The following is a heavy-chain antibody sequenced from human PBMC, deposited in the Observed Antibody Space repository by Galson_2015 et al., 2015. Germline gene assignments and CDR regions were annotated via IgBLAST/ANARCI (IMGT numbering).Heavy chain of an antibody. J-gene: IGHJ4*02. CDR3: ARQYCSTTNCYFNS. CDR1: GGSISPYY. D-gene: IGHD2-2*01. V-gene: IGHV4-59*01. Sequence: ETLSLTCTVSGGSISPYYWSWTRQPPGKGLEWIGYIYYSGSTNYNPSLKSRVTISVDTSKNRFSLKLSSVTAADTAVYYCARQYCSTTNCYFNSWGQGTLVTVSS. CDR2: IYYSGST.